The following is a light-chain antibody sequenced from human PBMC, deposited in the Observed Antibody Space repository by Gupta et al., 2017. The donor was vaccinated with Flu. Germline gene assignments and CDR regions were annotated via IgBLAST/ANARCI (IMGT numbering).Light chain of an antibody. CDR1: QSISSW. J-gene: IGKJ4*01. V-gene: IGKV1-5*03. CDR3: QQYNSYWLT. CDR2: KAS. Sequence: DIQLTQSPSTLSASVGDRVTITCRASQSISSWLAWYQQKPGKAPKLLIYKASSLESGVPSRFSGSGSGTEFTLTISSLQPDDFATYYCQQYNSYWLTFGGGTKVEIK.